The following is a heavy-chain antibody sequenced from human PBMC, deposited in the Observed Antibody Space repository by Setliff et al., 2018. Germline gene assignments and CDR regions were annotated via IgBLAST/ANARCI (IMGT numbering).Heavy chain of an antibody. CDR2: IFYDGNT. CDR1: GGSIRSSSYY. J-gene: IGHJ4*02. V-gene: IGHV4-39*07. CDR3: AAIGLDTAMITGVLFDF. D-gene: IGHD5-18*01. Sequence: SETLSLTCTVSGGSIRSSSYYWGWIRQPPGKGLEWIGSIFYDGNTFYNPSLKSRVTMSVDTSKNQFSLKLSSVTAADTAVYYCAAIGLDTAMITGVLFDFWGQGTLVTVSS.